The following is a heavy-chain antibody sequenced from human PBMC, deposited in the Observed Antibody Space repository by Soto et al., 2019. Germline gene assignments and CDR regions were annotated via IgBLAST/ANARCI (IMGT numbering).Heavy chain of an antibody. CDR2: ISYDGSNK. D-gene: IGHD6-13*01. CDR3: ARERSSWYYFDY. J-gene: IGHJ4*02. V-gene: IGHV3-30-3*01. CDR1: GFTFRSYA. Sequence: GGSLRLSCAASGFTFRSYAMHWVRQAPGKGLEWVAVISYDGSNKYYADSVKGRFTISRDNSKNTLYLQMNSLRAEDTAVYYCARERSSWYYFDYWGQGTLVTVSS.